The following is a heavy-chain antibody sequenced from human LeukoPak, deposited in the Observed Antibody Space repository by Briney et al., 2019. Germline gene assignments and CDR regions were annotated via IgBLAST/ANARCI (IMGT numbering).Heavy chain of an antibody. CDR1: GFTFSSYS. CDR3: ARESSSGSCYVY. Sequence: WGSLRLSCAASGFTFSSYSMNWVRQAPGKGLEWVSSISSSSSYIYYADSVKGRFTISRDNAKNSLYLQMNSLRAEDTAVYYCARESSSGSCYVYWGQGELVTAS. V-gene: IGHV3-21*04. J-gene: IGHJ4*02. D-gene: IGHD2-15*01. CDR2: ISSSSSYI.